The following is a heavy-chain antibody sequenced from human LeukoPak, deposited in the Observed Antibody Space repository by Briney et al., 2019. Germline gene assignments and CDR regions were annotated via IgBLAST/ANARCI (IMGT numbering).Heavy chain of an antibody. Sequence: TGGSLRLSCAASGFNFSSYAMSWVRQAPGKGLEWVSAISGSGGSTYYVDSVKGRFTISRDNSKNTLYLQMNSLRAEDTAVYYCAKQQWLVNYYYYMDVWGKGTTVTVSS. CDR1: GFNFSSYA. CDR3: AKQQWLVNYYYYMDV. D-gene: IGHD6-19*01. CDR2: ISGSGGST. J-gene: IGHJ6*03. V-gene: IGHV3-23*01.